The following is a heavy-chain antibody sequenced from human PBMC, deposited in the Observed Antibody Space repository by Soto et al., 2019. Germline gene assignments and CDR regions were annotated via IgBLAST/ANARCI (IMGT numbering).Heavy chain of an antibody. V-gene: IGHV4-59*11. CDR3: ARDHVEPAAMGVYYYYGMDV. Sequence: SETLSLTCTVSGGPISGHYWTWIRQPPGKGLEWIGYIYDSGSTSYNPSLKSRVTISVDTSKNQFSLKVSSVTAADTAVYYCARDHVEPAAMGVYYYYGMDVWGQGTTVTVSS. J-gene: IGHJ6*02. D-gene: IGHD2-2*01. CDR2: IYDSGST. CDR1: GGPISGHY.